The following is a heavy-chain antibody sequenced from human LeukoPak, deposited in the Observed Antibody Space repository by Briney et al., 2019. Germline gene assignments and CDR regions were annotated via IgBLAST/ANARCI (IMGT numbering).Heavy chain of an antibody. D-gene: IGHD3-22*01. CDR1: GGSLSSYY. CDR2: IYTSGST. CDR3: ARVRGYYYDSSGYCDY. J-gene: IGHJ4*02. V-gene: IGHV4-4*07. Sequence: SQTLSPTCTVSGGSLSSYYWSWIRQPAGKGLEWIGRIYTSGSTNYNPSLKSRVTMSVDTSKNQFSLKLSSVTAADTAVYYCARVRGYYYDSSGYCDYWGQGTLVTVSS.